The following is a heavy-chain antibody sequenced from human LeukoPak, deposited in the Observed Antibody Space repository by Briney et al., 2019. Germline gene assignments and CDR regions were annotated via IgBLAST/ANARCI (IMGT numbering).Heavy chain of an antibody. D-gene: IGHD3-9*01. CDR2: ISSSSGYI. Sequence: PGGSLGLSCAASGFTFSSYSMNWVRQAPGKGLEWVSSISSSSGYIYYADSVKGRFTISRDNAKNSLYLQMNSLRAEDTAVYYCARATGYYYGMDVWGQGTTVTVSS. CDR3: ARATGYYYGMDV. CDR1: GFTFSSYS. V-gene: IGHV3-21*01. J-gene: IGHJ6*02.